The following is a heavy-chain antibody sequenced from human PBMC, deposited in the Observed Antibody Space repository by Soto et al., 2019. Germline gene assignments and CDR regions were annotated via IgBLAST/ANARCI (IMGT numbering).Heavy chain of an antibody. D-gene: IGHD2-2*01. CDR3: ARGYCTTTICDPWFDP. V-gene: IGHV5-51*01. J-gene: IGHJ5*02. CDR1: GYAFTSYW. Sequence: GESLKISCPGSGYAFTSYWIAWVRPLPGKGLEWMGIIYPGDSDTRYSPSFQGQVTISADKSITTAYLQWSSLKASDTAMYYCARGYCTTTICDPWFDPWGQGTLVTVS. CDR2: IYPGDSDT.